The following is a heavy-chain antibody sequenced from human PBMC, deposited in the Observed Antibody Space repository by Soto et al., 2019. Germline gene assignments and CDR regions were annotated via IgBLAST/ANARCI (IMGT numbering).Heavy chain of an antibody. V-gene: IGHV3-30*04. CDR1: GFTFNIYA. CDR3: ATIAHFRPIIQAPAAADSRDAPFDI. CDR2: ISYDGRQK. J-gene: IGHJ3*02. Sequence: QVQLVESGGGVVQPGGSLRLSCAASGFTFNIYAMHWVRQAPGKGLEWVAVISYDGRQKYSTESVKGRFTISRDNSKNTLFLQMDSLRAEDTAVYYSATIAHFRPIIQAPAAADSRDAPFDIWGQGTLVTVSS. D-gene: IGHD6-25*01.